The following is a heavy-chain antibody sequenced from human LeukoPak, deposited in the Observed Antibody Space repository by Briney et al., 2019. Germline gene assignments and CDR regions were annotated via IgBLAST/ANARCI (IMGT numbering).Heavy chain of an antibody. V-gene: IGHV4-34*01. CDR2: INHSGST. CDR3: ARGQPQQLALDY. J-gene: IGHJ4*02. CDR1: GGSFSGYY. Sequence: SETLSLTCAVYGGSFSGYYWSWIRQPPGKGLEWIGEINHSGSTNYNPSLKSRVTISVDTSKNQFSLKLSSVTAADMAVYYCARGQPQQLALDYWGQGTLVTVSS. D-gene: IGHD6-13*01.